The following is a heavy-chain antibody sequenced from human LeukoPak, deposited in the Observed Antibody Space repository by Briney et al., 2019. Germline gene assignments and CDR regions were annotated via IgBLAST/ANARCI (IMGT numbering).Heavy chain of an antibody. CDR2: IYYSGST. J-gene: IGHJ5*01. CDR1: GGSISSSTYY. CDR3: ARQPSHCSGGSCYLSSWFDP. Sequence: SETLSLTCTVSGGSISSSTYYWGWIRQPPGKGLEWIGTIYYSGSTDYNPSLKSRVTISVDTSKNQFSLKLSSVTASDTAVYYCARQPSHCSGGSCYLSSWFDPCGQGTLVSVSS. V-gene: IGHV4-39*01. D-gene: IGHD2-15*01.